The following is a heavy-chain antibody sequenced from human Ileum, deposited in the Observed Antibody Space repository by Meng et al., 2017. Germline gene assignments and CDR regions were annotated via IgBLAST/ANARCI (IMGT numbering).Heavy chain of an antibody. V-gene: IGHV6-1*01. J-gene: IGHJ4*02. Sequence: HVQLQQSGPGLVKPPQTLSLTCAISGDSVSSDTGAWNWIRQSPSRGLEWLGRTYYRSRWYNNYAVSVKSRITINPDTSKNQFSLQLNSVTPDDTAVYYCAGKDWGEGLDFWDQGTLVTVSS. CDR2: TYYRSRWYN. CDR3: AGKDWGEGLDF. D-gene: IGHD7-27*01. CDR1: GDSVSSDTGA.